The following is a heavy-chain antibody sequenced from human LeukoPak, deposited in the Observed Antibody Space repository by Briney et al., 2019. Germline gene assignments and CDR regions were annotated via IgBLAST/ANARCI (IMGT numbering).Heavy chain of an antibody. CDR3: AKKYSTGLDP. D-gene: IGHD1-26*01. CDR2: ISGTGGST. Sequence: HPGGSLRLSCAASGFTFSSYAMSWVRQAPGKGLEWVSDISGTGGSTYYADSVKGRFTISRGNSKNTLYLQMNSLRAEDTAVYYCAKKYSTGLDPWGQGTLVTVSS. V-gene: IGHV3-23*01. J-gene: IGHJ5*02. CDR1: GFTFSSYA.